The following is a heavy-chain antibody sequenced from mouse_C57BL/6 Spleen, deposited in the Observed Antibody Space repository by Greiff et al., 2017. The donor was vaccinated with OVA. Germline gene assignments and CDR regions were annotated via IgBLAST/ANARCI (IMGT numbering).Heavy chain of an antibody. CDR3: ASSGITTVEYFDV. J-gene: IGHJ1*03. CDR2: INPSSGYT. Sequence: QVQLQQSGAELAKPGASVKLSCKASGYTFTSYWMHWVKQRPGPGLEWIGYINPSSGYTKYNQKFKAKATLTADKSSRTAYMELSSMKSDTYAVYYCASSGITTVEYFDVWGTGTTVTVSS. V-gene: IGHV1-7*01. CDR1: GYTFTSYW. D-gene: IGHD1-1*01.